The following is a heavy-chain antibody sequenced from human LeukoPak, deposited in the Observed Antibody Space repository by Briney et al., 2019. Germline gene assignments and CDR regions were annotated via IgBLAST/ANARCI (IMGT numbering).Heavy chain of an antibody. D-gene: IGHD6-13*01. CDR1: GASITSYY. CDR3: ARTVTAAGTEWLDP. Sequence: SETLSLTCTVSGASITSYYWSWIRQPPGKGLVWIGYIYYSGSTSYSPSLRGRVTISVDTSKNHLSLKLSSVTAADTAVYYCARTVTAAGTEWLDPWGQGTLVIVSS. CDR2: IYYSGST. V-gene: IGHV4-59*01. J-gene: IGHJ5*02.